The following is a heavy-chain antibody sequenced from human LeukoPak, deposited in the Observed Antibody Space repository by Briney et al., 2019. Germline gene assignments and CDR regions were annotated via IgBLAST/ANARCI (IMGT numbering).Heavy chain of an antibody. CDR2: ITAGNGNT. J-gene: IGHJ3*02. CDR3: ARDSARGYSYGYNAFDI. Sequence: APVKGFCKASGYNFRNYCIGWGRQGPRQRLEWMGWITAGNGNTNYAQKVQGRVTMTTDTSTSTAYMELRSLRSDDTAVYFCARDSARGYSYGYNAFDIWGQGTMVTVSS. CDR1: GYNFRNYC. V-gene: IGHV1-18*01. D-gene: IGHD5-18*01.